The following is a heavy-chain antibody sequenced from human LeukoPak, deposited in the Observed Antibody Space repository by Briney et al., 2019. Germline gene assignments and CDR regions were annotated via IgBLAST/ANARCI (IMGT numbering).Heavy chain of an antibody. CDR2: ISGGGGGT. J-gene: IGHJ6*03. Sequence: PWGSLRLSCAASGFTFSSYGMHWVRQAPGKGLEWVSVISGGGGGTYYADSVKGRFTISRDNSKNTLYLQMNSLRAEDTAVYYCAKEGFYCSGGSCYSFYCYYMDVWGKGTTVTVSS. D-gene: IGHD2-15*01. CDR1: GFTFSSYG. V-gene: IGHV3-23*01. CDR3: AKEGFYCSGGSCYSFYCYYMDV.